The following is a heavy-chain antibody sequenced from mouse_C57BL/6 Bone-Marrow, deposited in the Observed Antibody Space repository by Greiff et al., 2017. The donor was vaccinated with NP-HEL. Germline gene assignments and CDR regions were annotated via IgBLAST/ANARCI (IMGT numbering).Heavy chain of an antibody. J-gene: IGHJ1*03. CDR1: GYSITSGYD. Sequence: EVMLVESGPGMVKPSQSLSLTCTVTGYSITSGYDWHWIRHFPGNKLEWMGYISYSGSTNYNPSLKSRISITHDTSKNHFFLKLNSVTTEDTATYYCARYGSHWYFDVWGTGTTVTVSS. D-gene: IGHD2-2*01. CDR3: ARYGSHWYFDV. CDR2: ISYSGST. V-gene: IGHV3-1*01.